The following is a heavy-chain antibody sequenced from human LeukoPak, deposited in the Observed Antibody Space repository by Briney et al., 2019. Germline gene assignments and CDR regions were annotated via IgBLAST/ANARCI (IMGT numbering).Heavy chain of an antibody. J-gene: IGHJ5*02. CDR3: ARDYKEGHSSSWFFNWFDP. Sequence: SETLSLTCTVSGGSISSYYWSWIRQPAGKGLEWIGRIYTSGSTNYNPSLKSRVTMSVDTSKNQFSLKLSSMTAADTAVYYCARDYKEGHSSSWFFNWFDPWGQGTLVTVSS. D-gene: IGHD6-13*01. V-gene: IGHV4-4*07. CDR2: IYTSGST. CDR1: GGSISSYY.